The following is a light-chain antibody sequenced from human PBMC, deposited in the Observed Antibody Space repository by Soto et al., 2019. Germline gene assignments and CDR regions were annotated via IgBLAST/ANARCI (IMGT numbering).Light chain of an antibody. J-gene: IGKJ1*01. CDR2: DAS. CDR3: QHYNSYSRT. Sequence: DIQVTQSPPTLSASVGDRVTITCRASQTISTWMAWYQQKPGKAPKLLVYDASTLKSGVASRFSGSGSGTEFTLIISGLQPDDFATYYCQHYNSYSRTFGQGTKVDIK. CDR1: QTISTW. V-gene: IGKV1-5*01.